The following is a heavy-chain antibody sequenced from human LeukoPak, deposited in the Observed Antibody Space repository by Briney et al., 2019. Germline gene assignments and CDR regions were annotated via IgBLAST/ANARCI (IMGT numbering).Heavy chain of an antibody. CDR2: IYYSGST. D-gene: IGHD3-10*01. J-gene: IGHJ4*02. Sequence: TLSLTCTVSGGSISSGGYYWSWIRQHPGKGLEWIGYIYYSGSTYYNPSLKSRVTISVDTSKNQFSLKLSSVTAADTAVYYCARRDSSRSGSQLFDYWGQGTLVTVSS. CDR3: ARRDSSRSGSQLFDY. V-gene: IGHV4-31*03. CDR1: GGSISSGGYY.